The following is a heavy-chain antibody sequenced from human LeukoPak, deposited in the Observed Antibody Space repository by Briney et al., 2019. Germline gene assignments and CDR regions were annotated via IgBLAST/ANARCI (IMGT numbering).Heavy chain of an antibody. V-gene: IGHV3-11*04. CDR2: ISSSGSTI. CDR3: ARLTLLGYYYYGMDV. D-gene: IGHD1-26*01. Sequence: PGGSLRLSCAASGFTFSDYYMSWIRQAPGKGLEWVSYISSSGSTIYYADSVKGRFTISRDNAKNSLYLQMNSLRAEDTAVYYCARLTLLGYYYYGMDVWGQGTTVTVSS. CDR1: GFTFSDYY. J-gene: IGHJ6*02.